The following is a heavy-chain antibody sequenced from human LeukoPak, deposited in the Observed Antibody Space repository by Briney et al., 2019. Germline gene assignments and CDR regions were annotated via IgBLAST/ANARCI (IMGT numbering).Heavy chain of an antibody. V-gene: IGHV3-74*01. CDR2: ISPDGGTT. Sequence: GGSLRLSCAASGFPFSRDAMHWVRQSPGKGLVWLSRISPDGGTTNYADSVKGRFTISRDNAKNTLYLQMNSLTDEDTAVYYCASDVAYKFDYWGQGTLVTFSS. J-gene: IGHJ4*02. CDR1: GFPFSRDA. CDR3: ASDVAYKFDY. D-gene: IGHD5-24*01.